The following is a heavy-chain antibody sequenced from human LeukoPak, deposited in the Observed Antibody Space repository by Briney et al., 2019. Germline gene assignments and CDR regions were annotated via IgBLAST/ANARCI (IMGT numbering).Heavy chain of an antibody. CDR3: ARRFNSMDV. J-gene: IGHJ6*02. CDR2: TYSGGNT. V-gene: IGHV3-66*04. Sequence: GGSLRLSCAASGFSVSSNYVTWVRQAPGKGLEWVSVTYSGGNTYYADSVKGRFTLSRDTSKNTLYLQMNSLRAEDTAVYYCARRFNSMDVWGQGTTVTVSS. D-gene: IGHD5-18*01. CDR1: GFSVSSNY.